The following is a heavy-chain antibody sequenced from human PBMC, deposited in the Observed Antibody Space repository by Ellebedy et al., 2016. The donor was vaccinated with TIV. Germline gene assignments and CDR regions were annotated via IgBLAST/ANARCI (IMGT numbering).Heavy chain of an antibody. CDR3: ASHPSYSSNSAFDY. J-gene: IGHJ4*02. CDR2: INHSGST. D-gene: IGHD6-13*01. Sequence: MPSETLSLTCTVSGGSISGYYWSWIRQPPGKGLEWIGEINHSGSTNYNPSLKSRVTISVDTSKNQFSLKLSSVTAADTAVYYCASHPSYSSNSAFDYWGQGTLVTVSS. CDR1: GGSISGYY. V-gene: IGHV4-34*01.